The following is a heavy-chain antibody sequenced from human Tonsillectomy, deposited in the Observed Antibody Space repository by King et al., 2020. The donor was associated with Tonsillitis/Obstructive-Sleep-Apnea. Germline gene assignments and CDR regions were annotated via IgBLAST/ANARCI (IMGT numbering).Heavy chain of an antibody. Sequence: QLVQSGAEVKKPGESLRISCKGSGYSFTSYWINWVRQMPGKGLEWMGTIDPTDSYTRYSPSFQGHVTISADKSISTAYLQWNNLKASDAAIYYCARRYYYGLGTYYYVDFWGQGTLVTVSS. J-gene: IGHJ4*02. V-gene: IGHV5-10-1*01. CDR2: IDPTDSYT. CDR1: GYSFTSYW. CDR3: ARRYYYGLGTYYYVDF. D-gene: IGHD3-10*01.